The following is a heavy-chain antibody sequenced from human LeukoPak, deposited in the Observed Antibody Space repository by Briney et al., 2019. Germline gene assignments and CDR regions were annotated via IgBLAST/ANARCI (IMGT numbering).Heavy chain of an antibody. D-gene: IGHD4-17*01. CDR3: AKDGALTTVTFLFDY. J-gene: IGHJ4*02. CDR1: GGTFSSYA. V-gene: IGHV1-69*01. CDR2: IIPISGTA. Sequence: GSSVKVSCKASGGTFSSYAISWVRQAPGQGLEWMGGIIPISGTANYAQKFQGRVTITADESTSTAYMELSSLRSEDTAVYYCAKDGALTTVTFLFDYWGQGTLVTVSS.